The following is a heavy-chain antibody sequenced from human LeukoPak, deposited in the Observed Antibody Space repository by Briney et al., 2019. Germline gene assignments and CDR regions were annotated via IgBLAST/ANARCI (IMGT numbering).Heavy chain of an antibody. V-gene: IGHV3-66*02. CDR3: ARDPTKHSSSSPGDY. CDR2: IYSGGST. CDR1: GYTVSSNY. D-gene: IGHD6-6*01. J-gene: IGHJ4*02. Sequence: GGSLRHSCAASGYTVSSNYMSWVRQAPGKGLEWVSVIYSGGSTYYANSVKGRFTISRDNSKNTLYLQMNSLRAEDTAVYYCARDPTKHSSSSPGDYWGQGTLVTVSS.